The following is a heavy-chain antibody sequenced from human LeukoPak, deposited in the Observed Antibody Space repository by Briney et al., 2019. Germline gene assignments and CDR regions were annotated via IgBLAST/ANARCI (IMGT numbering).Heavy chain of an antibody. CDR3: AKTLRDLFSSYYYYYMDV. Sequence: SETLSLTCTVSGGSISTYYWSWIRQPPGKGPEWIGYIYYSGSTNYNPSLKSRVTISVDTSKNQFSLKLSSVTAADTAVYYCAKTLRDLFSSYYYYYMDVRGKGTTVTVSS. J-gene: IGHJ6*03. D-gene: IGHD3-10*01. V-gene: IGHV4-59*01. CDR1: GGSISTYY. CDR2: IYYSGST.